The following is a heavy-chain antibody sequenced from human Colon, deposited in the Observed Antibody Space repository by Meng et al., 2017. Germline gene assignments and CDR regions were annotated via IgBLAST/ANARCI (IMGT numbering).Heavy chain of an antibody. CDR3: ASQGAYVDAFDI. D-gene: IGHD3-16*01. Sequence: GSLRLSCAASGFPFSSYPMNWVRQSPGGGLEWVSSITSSSGSRSYADSVKGRFIISRDNDKNFLFLQMDHLRAADTGVYYCASQGAYVDAFDIWGQGTVVTVSS. CDR2: ITSSSGSR. V-gene: IGHV3-21*06. CDR1: GFPFSSYP. J-gene: IGHJ3*02.